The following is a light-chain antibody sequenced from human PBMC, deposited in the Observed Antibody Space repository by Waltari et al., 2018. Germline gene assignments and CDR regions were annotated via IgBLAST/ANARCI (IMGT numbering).Light chain of an antibody. J-gene: IGKJ1*01. CDR1: QSLVYSDGNTY. Sequence: VLTQPPSVSAAPGQKVTISCRSSQSLVYSDGNTYLYWFQQRPGQSPRRLIYKVSNRDSGVPDRFSGSGSGTDFTLKISRVEADDVGVYYCMQGTRWPTFGQGTKVEIK. CDR2: KVS. V-gene: IGKV2-30*01. CDR3: MQGTRWPT.